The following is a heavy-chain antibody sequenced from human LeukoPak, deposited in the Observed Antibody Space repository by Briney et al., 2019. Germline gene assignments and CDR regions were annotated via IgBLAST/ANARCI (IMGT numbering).Heavy chain of an antibody. D-gene: IGHD2-2*01. CDR3: ASAVLVGYQLLPFWY. CDR1: GGSISISNW. V-gene: IGHV4-4*02. CDR2: IYHSERT. J-gene: IGHJ4*02. Sequence: TLSLTCAVSGGSISISNWWSWVRQPPGKGLEWIGEIYHSERTNYNPSLKNRHTKSVDKSKNQLPRTLSSVIAADTAVYYCASAVLVGYQLLPFWYWGQGTLVTVCS.